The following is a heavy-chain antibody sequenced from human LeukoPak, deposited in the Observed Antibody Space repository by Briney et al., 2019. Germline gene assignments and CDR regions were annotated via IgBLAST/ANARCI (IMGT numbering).Heavy chain of an antibody. D-gene: IGHD2-2*01. Sequence: SETLSLTCAVYGGSFSGYYWSWIRPPPGKGLEWIGEINHSGSTNYNPSLKSRVTISVDRSKNQFSLKLSSVTAADTAVYYCARIVVVPAATQYYYYYYMDVWGKGTTVTVSS. V-gene: IGHV4-34*01. CDR2: INHSGST. J-gene: IGHJ6*03. CDR3: ARIVVVPAATQYYYYYYMDV. CDR1: GGSFSGYY.